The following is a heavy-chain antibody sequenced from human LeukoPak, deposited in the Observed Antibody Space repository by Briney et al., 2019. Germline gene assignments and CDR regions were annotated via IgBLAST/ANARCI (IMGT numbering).Heavy chain of an antibody. V-gene: IGHV3-53*01. D-gene: IGHD6-19*01. CDR1: GFTVSSNY. Sequence: PGGSLRLSCAASGFTVSSNYMSWVRQAPGKGLEWVSVIYGGGSTYYADSVKGRFTISRDNSKNTLYLQMNSLRAEDTAVYYCARGSSGWHDSDYWGQGTLVTVSS. CDR3: ARGSSGWHDSDY. J-gene: IGHJ4*02. CDR2: IYGGGST.